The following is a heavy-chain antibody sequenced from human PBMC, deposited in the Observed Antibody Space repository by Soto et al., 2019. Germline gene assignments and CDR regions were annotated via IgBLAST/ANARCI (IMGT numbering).Heavy chain of an antibody. CDR2: MNPSSGET. Sequence: APVKVYCKTAGYNFTNFDINWVRQAPGRGLVWMGWMNPSSGETGSAQNFQGRVTMTRDISTRTFFMQLTSLRSEDTAIYYCARLAEYCNGMKCYSNFDFSGGGTQVTVSS. CDR3: ARLAEYCNGMKCYSNFDF. CDR1: GYNFTNFD. J-gene: IGHJ4*01. D-gene: IGHD2-15*01. V-gene: IGHV1-8*01.